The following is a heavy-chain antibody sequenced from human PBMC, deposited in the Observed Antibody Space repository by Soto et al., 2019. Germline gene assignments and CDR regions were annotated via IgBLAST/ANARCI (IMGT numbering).Heavy chain of an antibody. J-gene: IGHJ5*02. V-gene: IGHV6-1*01. D-gene: IGHD3-3*01. CDR3: ARGERITIFGVVSNWFDP. CDR1: GDSVSSNSAA. CDR2: TYYRSKWYN. Sequence: SQTLSLTCAISGDSVSSNSAAWNWIRQSPSRGLEWLGRTYYRSKWYNDYAVSVKSRITINPDTSKNQLSLQLNSATPEDTAVYYCARGERITIFGVVSNWFDPWGQGTLVTVSS.